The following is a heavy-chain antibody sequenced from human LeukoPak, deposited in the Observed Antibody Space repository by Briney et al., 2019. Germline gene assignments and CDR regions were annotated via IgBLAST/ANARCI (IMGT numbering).Heavy chain of an antibody. J-gene: IGHJ3*02. D-gene: IGHD4-17*01. Sequence: PSETLSLTCTVSGGSISSSSYYWGWLRQPPGKGLEWIGSIYYSGSTYYNPSLKSRVTISVDTSKNQFSLKLSSVTAADTAVYYCARVVDYVDAFDIWGQGTMFTVSS. CDR3: ARVVDYVDAFDI. CDR2: IYYSGST. CDR1: GGSISSSSYY. V-gene: IGHV4-39*07.